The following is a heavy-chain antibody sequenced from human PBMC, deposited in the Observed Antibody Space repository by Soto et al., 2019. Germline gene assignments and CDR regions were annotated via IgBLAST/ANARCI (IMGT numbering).Heavy chain of an antibody. Sequence: SETLSLTCTVSGVSVSTGGYFFTCIRQHPGKGLEWIGNIYYSGMTYYNPSLRGRVSISLDPSESQFSLKLNSVTAADTAVYYCARDSSGPGYSYGKFDYWGQGALVTVSS. V-gene: IGHV4-31*03. CDR1: GVSVSTGGYF. CDR3: ARDSSGPGYSYGKFDY. J-gene: IGHJ4*02. D-gene: IGHD5-18*01. CDR2: IYYSGMT.